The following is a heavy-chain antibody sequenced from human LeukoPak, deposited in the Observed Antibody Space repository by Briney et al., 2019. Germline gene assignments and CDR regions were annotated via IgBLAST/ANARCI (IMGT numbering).Heavy chain of an antibody. CDR1: GGSISSYY. CDR3: ARHNRQWLDVSYLDY. D-gene: IGHD6-19*01. J-gene: IGHJ4*02. V-gene: IGHV4-59*08. CDR2: IYYSGST. Sequence: PSETLSLTCTVSGGSISSYYWSWIRQPPGKGLEWIGYIYYSGSTNYNPSLKSRVTISVDTSKNQFSLKLSSVTAADTAVYYCARHNRQWLDVSYLDYWGQGTLVTVSS.